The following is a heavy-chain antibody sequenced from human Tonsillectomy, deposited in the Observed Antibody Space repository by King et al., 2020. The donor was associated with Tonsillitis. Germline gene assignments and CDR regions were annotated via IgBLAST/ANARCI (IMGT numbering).Heavy chain of an antibody. J-gene: IGHJ3*02. Sequence: VQLQQWGAGLLKPSETLSLTCAVYGGSFNSYYWRWIRQPPWKGLEWIGEINHSGSTNYNPSLKSRVTISVDTSKNQFSLKLSSVTAADTAVYYCARVQVATNDAFDIWGQGTMVTVSS. CDR1: GGSFNSYY. V-gene: IGHV4-34*01. D-gene: IGHD5-12*01. CDR2: INHSGST. CDR3: ARVQVATNDAFDI.